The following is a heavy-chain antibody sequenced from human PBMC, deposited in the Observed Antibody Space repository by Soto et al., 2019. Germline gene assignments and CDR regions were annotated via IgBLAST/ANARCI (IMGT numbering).Heavy chain of an antibody. J-gene: IGHJ4*02. V-gene: IGHV3-30*18. D-gene: IGHD1-26*01. CDR3: TKGPSGSYYYFDY. CDR1: GLTFISYG. CDR2: ISYDGSNK. Sequence: LRLSCAASGLTFISYGMHWVRQAPGKGLEWVAVISYDGSNKYYADSVKGRFTISRDNSKNMLFLQMNSLRAEDTAMYYCTKGPSGSYYYFDYWGQGTLVTVSS.